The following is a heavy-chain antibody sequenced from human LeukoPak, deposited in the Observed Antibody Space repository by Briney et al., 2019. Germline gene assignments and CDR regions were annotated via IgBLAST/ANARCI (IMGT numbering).Heavy chain of an antibody. Sequence: PSETLSLTCTVSGGSISSSSYYWGWIRQPPGKGLEWIGSIYYSGSTYYNPSLKSRVTISVDTSKNQFSLKLSSVTAADTAVYYCARPADYYGSGIRYWGQGTLVTVSS. D-gene: IGHD3-10*01. CDR3: ARPADYYGSGIRY. J-gene: IGHJ4*02. CDR2: IYYSGST. V-gene: IGHV4-39*01. CDR1: GGSISSSSYY.